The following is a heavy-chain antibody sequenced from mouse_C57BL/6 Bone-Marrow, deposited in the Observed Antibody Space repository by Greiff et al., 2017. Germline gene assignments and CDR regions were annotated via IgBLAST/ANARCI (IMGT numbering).Heavy chain of an antibody. D-gene: IGHD2-3*01. V-gene: IGHV1-5*01. J-gene: IGHJ1*03. CDR2: IYPGNSDT. Sequence: EVQLQQSGTVLARPGASVKMSCKTSGYTFTSYWMHWVKQRPGQGLEWIGAIYPGNSDTSYNQKFKGKAKLTAVTSASTAYMELSSLTNEDSAVYYCTRSGWLLKQLDVWGTGTTVTVSS. CDR3: TRSGWLLKQLDV. CDR1: GYTFTSYW.